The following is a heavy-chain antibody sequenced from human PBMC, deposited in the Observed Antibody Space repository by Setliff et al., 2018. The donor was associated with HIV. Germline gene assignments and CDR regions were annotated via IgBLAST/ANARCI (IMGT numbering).Heavy chain of an antibody. J-gene: IGHJ4*02. V-gene: IGHV1-46*01. CDR3: AREAYSSSSVEI. CDR2: IDPNGGNT. CDR1: GYTFTSYY. D-gene: IGHD6-13*01. Sequence: ASVKVSCKASGYTFTSYYVHWVRQAPGHGLEWMGIIDPNGGNTNFAQKFQGRVTMTRDTSTSTVYMELRSLTTDDTAVYYCAREAYSSSSVEIWGQGTLVTVSS.